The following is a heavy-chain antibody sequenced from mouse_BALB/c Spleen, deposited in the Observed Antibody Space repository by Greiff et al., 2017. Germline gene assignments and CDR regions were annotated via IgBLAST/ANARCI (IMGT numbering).Heavy chain of an antibody. J-gene: IGHJ2*01. V-gene: IGHV1-7*01. D-gene: IGHD1-1*01. CDR2: INPSTGYT. CDR1: GYTFTSYW. Sequence: VQVVESGAELAKPGASVKMSCKASGYTFTSYWMHWVKQRPGQGLEWIGYINPSTGYTEYNQKFKDKATLTADKSSSTAYMQLSSLTSEDSAVYYCARDYYGSRGEYYFDYWGQGTTLTVSS. CDR3: ARDYYGSRGEYYFDY.